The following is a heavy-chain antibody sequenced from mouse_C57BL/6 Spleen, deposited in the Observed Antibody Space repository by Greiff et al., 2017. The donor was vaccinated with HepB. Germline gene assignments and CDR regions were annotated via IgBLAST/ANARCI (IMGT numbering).Heavy chain of an antibody. CDR2: IWSDGST. CDR1: GFSLTSYG. Sequence: VKLMESGPGLVAPSQSLSITCTVSGFSLTSYGVHWVRQPPGKGLEWLVVIWSDGSTTYNSALKSRLSISKDNSKSQVFLKMNSLQTDDTAMYYCASSFNWDDYAMDYWGQGTSVTVSS. D-gene: IGHD4-1*01. J-gene: IGHJ4*01. CDR3: ASSFNWDDYAMDY. V-gene: IGHV2-6*03.